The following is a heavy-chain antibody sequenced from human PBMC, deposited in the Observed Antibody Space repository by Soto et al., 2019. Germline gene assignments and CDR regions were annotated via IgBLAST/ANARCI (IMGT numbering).Heavy chain of an antibody. D-gene: IGHD3-10*01. CDR3: ARTYGSGSYYNVFYFDY. Sequence: ETLSLTCTVSGGSISSYYWSWIRQPPGKGLEWIGYIYYSGSTNYNPSLKSRVTISVDTSKNQFSLKLSSVTAADTAVYYCARTYGSGSYYNVFYFDYWGQGTLVTVSS. CDR2: IYYSGST. V-gene: IGHV4-59*01. J-gene: IGHJ4*02. CDR1: GGSISSYY.